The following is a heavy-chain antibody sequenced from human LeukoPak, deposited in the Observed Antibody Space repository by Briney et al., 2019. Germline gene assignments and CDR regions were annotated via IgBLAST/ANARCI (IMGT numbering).Heavy chain of an antibody. J-gene: IGHJ4*02. Sequence: SETLSLTCTVSGYSISSGYYWGRIRQPPGKGLEWIGSISHSGSTYYNPSLKSRVTISVDTSKNQFSLKVRSVTAADTAMYYCAKGDCSSASCQFDYWGQGTLVTVSS. CDR2: ISHSGST. D-gene: IGHD2-2*01. CDR3: AKGDCSSASCQFDY. V-gene: IGHV4-38-2*02. CDR1: GYSISSGYY.